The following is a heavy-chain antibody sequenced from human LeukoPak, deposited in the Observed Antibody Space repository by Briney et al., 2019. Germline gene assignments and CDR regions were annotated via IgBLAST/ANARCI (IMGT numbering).Heavy chain of an antibody. CDR1: GGSISSHY. CDR2: IYYSGST. CDR3: ARADAKDIVVVPAAIRGHDAFDI. D-gene: IGHD2-2*02. J-gene: IGHJ3*02. V-gene: IGHV4-59*11. Sequence: SETLSLTCTVSGGSISSHYWSWIRQPPGKGLEWIGYIYYSGSTNYNPSLKSRVTISVDTSKNQFSLELSSVTAADTAVYYCARADAKDIVVVPAAIRGHDAFDIWGQGTMVTVSS.